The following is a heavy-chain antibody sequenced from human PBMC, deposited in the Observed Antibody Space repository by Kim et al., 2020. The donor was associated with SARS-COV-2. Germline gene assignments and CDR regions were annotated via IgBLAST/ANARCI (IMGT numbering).Heavy chain of an antibody. J-gene: IGHJ1*01. CDR3: TVDDYLWGTYRP. D-gene: IGHD3-16*02. Sequence: GGSLRLSCAASGFIFKNAWMSWVRQGPGKGLEWIGHIKSKTDGGTTDYAAPVKGRFTISRDDTKNTLFLQMNSLKTEDTAVYFCTVDDYLWGTYRPWGQG. CDR1: GFIFKNAW. CDR2: IKSKTDGGTT. V-gene: IGHV3-15*01.